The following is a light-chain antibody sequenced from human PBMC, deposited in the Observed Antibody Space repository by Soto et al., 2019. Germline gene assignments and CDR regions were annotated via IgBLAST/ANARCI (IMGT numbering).Light chain of an antibody. Sequence: QSALTQPASVSGSPRQSITISCTGTSSDVGIYDYVSWYQQHPGKAPKLMIYEVVNRPSGISNRFSGSKSGNTASLTISGLQAEDEADYYCSSYTGSSIYWVFGGGTKVTVL. J-gene: IGLJ3*02. CDR3: SSYTGSSIYWV. CDR2: EVV. V-gene: IGLV2-14*01. CDR1: SSDVGIYDY.